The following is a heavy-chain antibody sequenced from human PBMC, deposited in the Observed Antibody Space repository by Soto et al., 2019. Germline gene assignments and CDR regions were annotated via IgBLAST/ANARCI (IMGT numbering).Heavy chain of an antibody. D-gene: IGHD3-22*01. Sequence: PSETLSLTCTVSGGSISSYYWSWIRQPPGKGLEWIGYIYYSGSTNYNPSLKSRVTISVDTSKNQFSLKLSSVTAADTAVYYCARENYYDNYYYYGMDVWGQGTMVTVSS. J-gene: IGHJ6*02. CDR1: GGSISSYY. V-gene: IGHV4-59*01. CDR2: IYYSGST. CDR3: ARENYYDNYYYYGMDV.